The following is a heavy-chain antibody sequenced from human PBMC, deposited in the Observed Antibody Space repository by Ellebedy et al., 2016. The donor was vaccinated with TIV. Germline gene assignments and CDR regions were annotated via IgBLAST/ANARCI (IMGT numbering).Heavy chain of an antibody. CDR3: AGYNPSVSLAFDY. J-gene: IGHJ4*02. CDR1: GFTVSSNY. D-gene: IGHD5-18*01. CDR2: IYSGGST. Sequence: GGSLRLSCAASGFTVSSNYMSWVRQAPGKGLEWVSVIYSGGSTYYADSVKGRFTISRDNSKNTLYLQMNSLRAEDTAVYYCAGYNPSVSLAFDYWGQGTLVTVSS. V-gene: IGHV3-66*01.